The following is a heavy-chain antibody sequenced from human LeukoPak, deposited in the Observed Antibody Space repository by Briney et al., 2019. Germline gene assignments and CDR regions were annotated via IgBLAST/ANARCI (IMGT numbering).Heavy chain of an antibody. CDR1: GGTFSSYA. Sequence: ASVKVSCKASGGTFSSYAISWVRQAPGQGLEWMGGIIPIFGTANYAQKFQGRVTITRDTSASTAYMELSSLRSEDTAVYYCARGLIQTTVTNWGQGTLVTVSS. J-gene: IGHJ4*02. D-gene: IGHD4-17*01. CDR2: IIPIFGTA. CDR3: ARGLIQTTVTN. V-gene: IGHV1-69*05.